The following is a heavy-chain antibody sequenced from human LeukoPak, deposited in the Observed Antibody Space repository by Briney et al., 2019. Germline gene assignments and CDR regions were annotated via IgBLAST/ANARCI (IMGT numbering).Heavy chain of an antibody. CDR2: IYSSGST. V-gene: IGHV4-39*07. D-gene: IGHD3-22*01. CDR3: AAVKTYYYDTSGYYFPLNAFDI. CDR1: GASISSGSNY. J-gene: IGHJ3*02. Sequence: SETLSLTCSVSGASISSGSNYWGWIRQPPGKTLEWIGSIYSSGSTYYNPSLKSRVIIIIDTPKNHFSLTLSSVTAADTAVYYCAAVKTYYYDTSGYYFPLNAFDIWGQGTMVTVSS.